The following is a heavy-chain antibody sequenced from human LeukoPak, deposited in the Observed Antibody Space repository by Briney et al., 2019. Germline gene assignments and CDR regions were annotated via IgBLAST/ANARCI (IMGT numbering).Heavy chain of an antibody. CDR2: IYYSGST. V-gene: IGHV4-31*03. J-gene: IGHJ5*02. CDR1: GGSISNGGYY. Sequence: SETLSLTCTVSGGSISNGGYYWSWIRQHPGKGLEWIGYIYYSGSTYYNPSLKSRVTISVDTSKNQFSLKLSSVTAADTAVYYCARDGLRDWFDPWGQGTLVTVSS. CDR3: ARDGLRDWFDP.